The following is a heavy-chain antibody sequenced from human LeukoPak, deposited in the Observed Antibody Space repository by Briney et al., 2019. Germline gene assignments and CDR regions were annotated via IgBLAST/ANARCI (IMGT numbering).Heavy chain of an antibody. CDR2: ISAYNGNT. CDR1: GYTFTSYG. CDR3: ARDSMVRGVTYYYGMDV. D-gene: IGHD3-10*01. J-gene: IGHJ6*02. Sequence: ASVKVSCKASGYTFTSYGISWVRQAPGQGLEWMGWISAYNGNTNYAQKLQGRVTMTTDTSTSTAYMEPRSLRSDDTAVYYCARDSMVRGVTYYYGMDVWGQGTTVTVSS. V-gene: IGHV1-18*01.